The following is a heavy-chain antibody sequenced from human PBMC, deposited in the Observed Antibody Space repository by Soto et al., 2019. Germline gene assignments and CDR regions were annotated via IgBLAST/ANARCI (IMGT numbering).Heavy chain of an antibody. CDR1: GFTFSSYA. V-gene: IGHV3-30-3*01. J-gene: IGHJ6*02. CDR3: ARDRGTSSEYYYYYGMDV. D-gene: IGHD2-2*01. CDR2: ISYDGSNK. Sequence: VQLLESGGGLVQPGGSLRLSCAASGFTFSSYAMHWVRQAPGKGLEWVAVISYDGSNKYYADSVKGRFTISRDNSKNTLYLQMNSLRAEDTAVYYCARDRGTSSEYYYYYGMDVWGQGTTVTVSS.